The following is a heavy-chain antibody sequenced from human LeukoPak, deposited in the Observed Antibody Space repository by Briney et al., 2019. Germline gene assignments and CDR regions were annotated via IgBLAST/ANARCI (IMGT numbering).Heavy chain of an antibody. D-gene: IGHD3-22*01. CDR2: INPNSGGT. CDR1: GYTFTNFD. V-gene: IGHV1-2*02. J-gene: IGHJ4*02. Sequence: ASVKVSCKASGYTFTNFDINWVRQAPGQGLEWMGWINPNSGGTNYAQKFQGRVTMTRDTSISTAYMELSRLRSDDTAVYYCARRSGGYNSGEWDYWGQGTLVTVSS. CDR3: ARRSGGYNSGEWDY.